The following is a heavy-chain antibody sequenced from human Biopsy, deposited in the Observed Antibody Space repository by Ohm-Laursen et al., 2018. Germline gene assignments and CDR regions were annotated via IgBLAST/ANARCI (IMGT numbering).Heavy chain of an antibody. CDR1: GGTFSSFG. CDR2: NIPILGTG. CDR3: ATKLTGYFHH. J-gene: IGHJ1*01. D-gene: IGHD3-9*01. V-gene: IGHV1-69*06. Sequence: GASVKVSCKASGGTFSSFGISWVRQAPGQGLEWLGGNIPILGTGNYAQKFQDRVTVAADTSTSTATMELRSLRSDDTAVYYCATKLTGYFHHWGQGTLVIVSS.